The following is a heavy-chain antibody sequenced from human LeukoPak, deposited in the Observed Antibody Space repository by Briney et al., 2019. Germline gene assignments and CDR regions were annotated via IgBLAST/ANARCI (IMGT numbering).Heavy chain of an antibody. Sequence: SVKVSCKASGGTFSSYTISWVRQAPGQGLEWMGRIITILGIANYAQKFQGRVTITADKSTSTTYMELSSLRSEDTAVYYCARDPGYSSGWYPLDYWGQGTLVTVSS. J-gene: IGHJ4*02. CDR1: GGTFSSYT. V-gene: IGHV1-69*04. CDR2: IITILGIA. D-gene: IGHD6-19*01. CDR3: ARDPGYSSGWYPLDY.